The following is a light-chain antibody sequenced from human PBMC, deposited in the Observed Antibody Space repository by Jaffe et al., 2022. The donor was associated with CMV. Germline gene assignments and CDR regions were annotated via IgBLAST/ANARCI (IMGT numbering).Light chain of an antibody. V-gene: IGKV2-28*01. J-gene: IGKJ1*01. Sequence: DIVMTQSPLSLPVTPGEAASISCRSSQSLLHTNAYNYVDWYLQRPGQPPQLLIYLGSNRASGVPDRFSGSGSGTDFTLTISRVEAEDVGVYYCMQSLQTPRTFGQGTKVEIK. CDR1: QSLLHTNAYNY. CDR2: LGS. CDR3: MQSLQTPRT.